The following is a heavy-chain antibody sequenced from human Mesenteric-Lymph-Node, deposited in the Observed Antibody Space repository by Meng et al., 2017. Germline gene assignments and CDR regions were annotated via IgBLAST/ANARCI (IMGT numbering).Heavy chain of an antibody. D-gene: IGHD3-10*01. V-gene: IGHV4-34*01. Sequence: SETLSLTCAVYGGSFSGYYWSWIRQPPGKGLEWIGEINHSGSTNYNPSLKSRVTISVDTSKNQFSLKLSSVTAADTAVYYRARAYYYGSGSYLGFDYWGQGTLVTVSS. CDR1: GGSFSGYY. J-gene: IGHJ4*02. CDR2: INHSGST. CDR3: ARAYYYGSGSYLGFDY.